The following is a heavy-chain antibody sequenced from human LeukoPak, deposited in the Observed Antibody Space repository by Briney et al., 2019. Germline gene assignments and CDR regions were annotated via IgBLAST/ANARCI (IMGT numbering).Heavy chain of an antibody. CDR3: ARDEYYFGSGSYFYFDY. D-gene: IGHD3-10*01. CDR2: ISAYNGNT. V-gene: IGHV1-18*01. J-gene: IGHJ4*02. Sequence: ASVKVSCTASGYTFTSYGISWVRQAPGQGLEWMGWISAYNGNTNYAQKLQGRVTMTTDTSTSTAYMELRSLRSDDTAVYYCARDEYYFGSGSYFYFDYWGQGTLVTVSS. CDR1: GYTFTSYG.